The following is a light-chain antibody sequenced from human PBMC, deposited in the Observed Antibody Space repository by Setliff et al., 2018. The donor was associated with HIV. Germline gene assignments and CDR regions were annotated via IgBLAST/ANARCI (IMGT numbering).Light chain of an antibody. Sequence: VLTQPPSVSAAPGEKVTISCSGSSSNIGNNFVSWYQQLPGTAPKLLISDNNKRPSGIPDRFSGSKSGTSATLGITGLQTGDEADYYCGTWDTSLSAPVFGGGTK. CDR1: SSNIGNNF. CDR2: DNN. V-gene: IGLV1-51*01. CDR3: GTWDTSLSAPV. J-gene: IGLJ2*01.